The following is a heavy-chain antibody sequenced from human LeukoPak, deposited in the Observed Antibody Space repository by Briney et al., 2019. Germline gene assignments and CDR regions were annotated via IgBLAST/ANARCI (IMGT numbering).Heavy chain of an antibody. Sequence: GGSLRLSCAASGFTFGIYWMSWVRQAPGKGLEWVANIKQDGSEKYYVDSVKGRFTISRDNAKNSLYLQMNSLRAEDTAVYYCARDTRWLQLRIFDYWGQGTLVTVSS. J-gene: IGHJ4*02. CDR1: GFTFGIYW. CDR3: ARDTRWLQLRIFDY. V-gene: IGHV3-7*01. D-gene: IGHD5-24*01. CDR2: IKQDGSEK.